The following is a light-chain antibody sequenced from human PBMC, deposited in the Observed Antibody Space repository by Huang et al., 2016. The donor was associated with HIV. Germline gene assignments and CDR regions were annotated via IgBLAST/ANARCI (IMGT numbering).Light chain of an antibody. CDR3: QQYGSSRIFT. CDR1: QSVSSSY. Sequence: EIVLTQSPGTLSLSPGERATLSCRASQSVSSSYLAWYQQKPGTAPRLLIYGASSRATGIPDRFSGSGSGTDCTLTISRLEPEDFAVYYCQQYGSSRIFTFGPGTKVDIK. J-gene: IGKJ3*01. V-gene: IGKV3-20*01. CDR2: GAS.